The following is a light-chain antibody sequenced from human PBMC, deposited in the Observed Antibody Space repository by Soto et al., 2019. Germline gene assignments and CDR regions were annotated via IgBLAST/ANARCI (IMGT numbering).Light chain of an antibody. J-gene: IGKJ1*01. CDR2: GAS. CDR1: QSVSSDS. Sequence: EIVLTQSPGTLSSSPGQGATLSCRASQSVSSDSVAWYQQKPGQAPRLLIFGASRRATDIPDRFSGSGSGTDFTLTISRLEPEDFAVYYCQQYGSSPRRTFGQGTKVDIK. CDR3: QQYGSSPRRT. V-gene: IGKV3-20*01.